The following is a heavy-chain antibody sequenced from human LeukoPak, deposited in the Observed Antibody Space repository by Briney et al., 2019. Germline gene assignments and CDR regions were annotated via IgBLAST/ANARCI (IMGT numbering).Heavy chain of an antibody. J-gene: IGHJ4*02. Sequence: GASVKVSCKASGYTFTGYYMHWVRQAPGQGLEWMGGIIPIFGTANYAQKFQGRVTITADESTSTTYLELSSLRSEDTAVYYCASTGGYSYGRGFDYWGQGTLVTVSS. D-gene: IGHD5-18*01. CDR1: GYTFTGYY. V-gene: IGHV1-69*13. CDR3: ASTGGYSYGRGFDY. CDR2: IIPIFGTA.